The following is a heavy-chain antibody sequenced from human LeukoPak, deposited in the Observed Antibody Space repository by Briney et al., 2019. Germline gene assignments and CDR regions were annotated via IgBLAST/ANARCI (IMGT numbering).Heavy chain of an antibody. Sequence: GGSLRLSCAASGFTFSDYYMSWIRQAPGKGLEWVSYISSSGSTIYYADSVKGRFTISRDNAKNSLYLQMNSLRAEDTAVYYCARVAWRTYYYDSSGYFLDYWGQGTLVTVSS. CDR3: ARVAWRTYYYDSSGYFLDY. CDR1: GFTFSDYY. D-gene: IGHD3-22*01. J-gene: IGHJ4*02. CDR2: ISSSGSTI. V-gene: IGHV3-11*04.